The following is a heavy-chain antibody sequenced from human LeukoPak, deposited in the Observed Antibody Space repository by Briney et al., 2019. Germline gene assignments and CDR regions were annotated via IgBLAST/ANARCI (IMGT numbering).Heavy chain of an antibody. CDR1: GGSISSSSYY. Sequence: PSETLSLTCTVSGGSISSSSYYWGWIRQPPGKGLEWIGSIYYSGSTNYNPSLKSRVTISVDTSKNQFSLKLSSVTAANTAVYYCARAPIVVVATGWFDPWGQGTLVTVSS. CDR3: ARAPIVVVATGWFDP. V-gene: IGHV4-39*07. J-gene: IGHJ5*02. CDR2: IYYSGST. D-gene: IGHD2-15*01.